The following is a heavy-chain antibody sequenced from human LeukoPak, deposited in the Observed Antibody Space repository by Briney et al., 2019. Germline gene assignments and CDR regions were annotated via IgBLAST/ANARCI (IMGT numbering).Heavy chain of an antibody. Sequence: ATVNVSCKVAGYTFTSYGISWVRQAPGQGLEWMGWISAYNGNTNYAQKLHGRVTMTTETSTRTAYMERRSLRSDDTAVYYCARRVVGATDLFDYWGQGTLVTVSS. CDR3: ARRVVGATDLFDY. V-gene: IGHV1-18*01. CDR2: ISAYNGNT. CDR1: GYTFTSYG. J-gene: IGHJ4*02. D-gene: IGHD1-26*01.